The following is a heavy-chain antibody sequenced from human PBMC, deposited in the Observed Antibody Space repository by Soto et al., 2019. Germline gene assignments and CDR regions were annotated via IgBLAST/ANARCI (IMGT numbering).Heavy chain of an antibody. CDR2: IYYSGST. CDR1: GASIRSYY. V-gene: IGHV4-59*01. J-gene: IGHJ5*02. Sequence: SETLSLTCTVSGASIRSYYCSWIRQPPGKGLEWIGFIYYSGSTNYNPSLKSRVTISVDTSKNQFSLRVSSVTAADTAVYYCARGRDYLIAAADENWFDPWGQGTLVTVSS. CDR3: ARGRDYLIAAADENWFDP. D-gene: IGHD6-13*01.